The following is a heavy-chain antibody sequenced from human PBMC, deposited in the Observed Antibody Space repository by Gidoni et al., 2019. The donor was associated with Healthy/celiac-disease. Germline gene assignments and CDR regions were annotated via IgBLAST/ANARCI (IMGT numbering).Heavy chain of an antibody. D-gene: IGHD6-19*01. CDR3: ARVGSGWYVRPLDY. J-gene: IGHJ4*02. Sequence: QVQLVQSGAEVKKPGASVKVSCKASGYTFTSYAMHWVRQAPGQRLEWMGWINAGNGNTKYSQKFQGRVTITRDTSASTAYMELSSLRSEDTAVYYCARVGSGWYVRPLDYWGQGTLVTVSS. CDR2: INAGNGNT. V-gene: IGHV1-3*01. CDR1: GYTFTSYA.